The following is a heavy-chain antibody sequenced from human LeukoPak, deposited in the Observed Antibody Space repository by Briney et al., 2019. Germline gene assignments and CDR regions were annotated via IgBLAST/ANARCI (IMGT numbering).Heavy chain of an antibody. CDR2: ITPSGGRK. Sequence: ASVKLSCTAAGYTFSSYYIHWVRQAPGQGVERMGIITPSGGRKTYEQKFKRRVNMTTDTSTITAYIHLRSLGYDDTAVYYCATPRRWWLFRYGGQGTLVPVSS. D-gene: IGHD2-21*01. CDR3: ATPRRWWLFRY. J-gene: IGHJ4*02. V-gene: IGHV1-46*01. CDR1: GYTFSSYY.